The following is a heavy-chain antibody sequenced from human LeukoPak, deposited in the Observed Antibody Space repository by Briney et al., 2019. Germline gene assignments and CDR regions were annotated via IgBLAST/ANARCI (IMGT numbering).Heavy chain of an antibody. V-gene: IGHV3-48*01. CDR3: ARDPYSSSSFDY. J-gene: IGHJ4*02. CDR2: ISRSSSTI. Sequence: GGSLRLSCTASGFTFGDYAMNWVRQAPGKGLEWVSYISRSSSTIYYADSVKGRFTISRDNAKNSVYLQMNSLRAEDTAVYYCARDPYSSSSFDYWGQGTLVTVSS. D-gene: IGHD6-6*01. CDR1: GFTFGDYA.